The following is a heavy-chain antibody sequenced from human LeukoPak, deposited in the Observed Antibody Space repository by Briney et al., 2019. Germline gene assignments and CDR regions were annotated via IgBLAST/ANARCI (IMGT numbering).Heavy chain of an antibody. CDR2: ILLVGSTK. Sequence: PGRGLRLSCAASGFTFSTYGMDWVRQAPGKGLEWVAVILLVGSTKYYAESVKGRFTIPRDNSKNTLYLQMSSLRAEDTAVYYCARASILTGYSPDYVGMDVWGQGTTVTVSS. CDR1: GFTFSTYG. V-gene: IGHV3-33*01. J-gene: IGHJ6*02. D-gene: IGHD3-9*01. CDR3: ARASILTGYSPDYVGMDV.